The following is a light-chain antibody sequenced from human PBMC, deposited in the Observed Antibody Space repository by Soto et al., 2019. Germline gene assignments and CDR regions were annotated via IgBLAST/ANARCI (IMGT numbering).Light chain of an antibody. CDR3: SSYAGTHIV. CDR2: DVS. V-gene: IGLV2-8*01. Sequence: QSALTQPPSASGSPGQSVAISCTGTSSDVGAYNYVSWYQQPPGKAPKLMIYDVSKRPSGVPDRFSGSKSGNTASLTVSGIQAEDEADYYCSSYAGTHIVFGTGTKVTVL. J-gene: IGLJ1*01. CDR1: SSDVGAYNY.